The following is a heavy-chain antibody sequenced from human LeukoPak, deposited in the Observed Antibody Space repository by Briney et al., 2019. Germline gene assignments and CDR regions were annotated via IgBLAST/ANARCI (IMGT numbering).Heavy chain of an antibody. CDR1: GGTFSSYA. CDR3: ASRVTPYWYFDL. J-gene: IGHJ2*01. CDR2: IIPIFGTA. Sequence: ASVEVSCKASGGTFSSYAISWVRQAPGQGLEWMGGIIPIFGTANYAQKFQGRFTITTDESTSTAYMELSSLRSEDTAVYYCASRVTPYWYFDLWGRGTLVTVSS. V-gene: IGHV1-69*05. D-gene: IGHD5-18*01.